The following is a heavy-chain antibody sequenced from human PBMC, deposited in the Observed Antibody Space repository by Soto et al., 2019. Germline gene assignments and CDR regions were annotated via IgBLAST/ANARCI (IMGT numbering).Heavy chain of an antibody. J-gene: IGHJ4*02. CDR1: GFTFSSYA. CDR2: ISGSGGST. V-gene: IGHV3-23*01. CDR3: ARKLPAAVTGFDY. D-gene: IGHD2-2*01. Sequence: GGSLRLSCAASGFTFSSYAMSWVRQAPGKGLEWVSAISGSGGSTYYADSVKGRFTISRDNSKNTLYLQMNSLRAEDAAVYYCARKLPAAVTGFDYWGQGTLVTVSS.